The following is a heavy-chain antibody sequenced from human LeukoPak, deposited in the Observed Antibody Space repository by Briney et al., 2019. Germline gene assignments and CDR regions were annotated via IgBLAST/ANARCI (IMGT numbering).Heavy chain of an antibody. CDR1: GGSISGYY. V-gene: IGHV4-34*01. CDR2: INHSGST. J-gene: IGHJ4*02. CDR3: ARGRSRDGYRLRSLLPIDY. Sequence: KPSETLSLTCTVSGGSISGYYWSWIRQPPGKGLEWIGEINHSGSTNYNPSLKSRVTISVDTSKNQFSLKLSSVTAADTAVYYCARGRSRDGYRLRSLLPIDYWGQGTLVTVSS. D-gene: IGHD5-24*01.